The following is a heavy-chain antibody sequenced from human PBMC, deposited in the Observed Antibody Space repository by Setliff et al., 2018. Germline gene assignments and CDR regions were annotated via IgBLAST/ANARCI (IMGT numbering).Heavy chain of an antibody. CDR2: ISAYNGNT. V-gene: IGHV1-18*01. CDR3: ARVRRELVDY. D-gene: IGHD1-26*01. CDR1: GYTPTELS. J-gene: IGHJ4*02. Sequence: ASVKVSCKVSGYTPTELSMHWVRQAPGQGLEWMGWISAYNGNTNYAQKLQGRVTMTTDTSTSTAYMELRSLRSDDTAVYYCARVRRELVDYWGQGTLVTAPQ.